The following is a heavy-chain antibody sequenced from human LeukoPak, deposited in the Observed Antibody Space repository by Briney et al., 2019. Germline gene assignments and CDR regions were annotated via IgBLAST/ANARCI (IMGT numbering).Heavy chain of an antibody. J-gene: IGHJ4*02. Sequence: GGSLRLSCAASGFTFSSYAMSWVRQAPGKGLEWVSAISGSGGSTYYADSVKGRFTISRDNSKNTLYLQMNSLRAEDTTVYYCAKGWVHSSGWYHDPFDYWGQGTLVTVSS. CDR2: ISGSGGST. CDR3: AKGWVHSSGWYHDPFDY. V-gene: IGHV3-23*01. D-gene: IGHD6-19*01. CDR1: GFTFSSYA.